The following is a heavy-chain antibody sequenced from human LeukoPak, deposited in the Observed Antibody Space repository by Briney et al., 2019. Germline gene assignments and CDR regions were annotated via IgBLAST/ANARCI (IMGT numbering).Heavy chain of an antibody. Sequence: GGSLRLSCAASGSTFSRYAMSWVRQAPGKGLEWVSSISGSGGSTYSADSVKGRFTISRDNSKNTLNLQMNTLRAEDTAVYYCAKDLPSSVGGATFDYWGQGTLVTVSS. V-gene: IGHV3-23*01. CDR1: GSTFSRYA. CDR3: AKDLPSSVGGATFDY. D-gene: IGHD2-15*01. J-gene: IGHJ4*02. CDR2: ISGSGGST.